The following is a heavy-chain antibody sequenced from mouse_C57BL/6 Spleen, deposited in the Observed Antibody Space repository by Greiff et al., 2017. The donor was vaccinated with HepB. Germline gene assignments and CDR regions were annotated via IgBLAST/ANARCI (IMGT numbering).Heavy chain of an antibody. CDR1: GYTFTSYW. D-gene: IGHD2-4*01. V-gene: IGHV1-72*01. CDR3: AGSYYEAWFAY. Sequence: QVQLQQPGAELVKPGASVKLSCKASGYTFTSYWMHWVKQRPGRGLEWIGRIDPNSGGTKYNEKFKSKATLTVDKPTSTAYKQLSSLTSEDSAVYYCAGSYYEAWFAYCGQGTLVTVSA. J-gene: IGHJ3*01. CDR2: IDPNSGGT.